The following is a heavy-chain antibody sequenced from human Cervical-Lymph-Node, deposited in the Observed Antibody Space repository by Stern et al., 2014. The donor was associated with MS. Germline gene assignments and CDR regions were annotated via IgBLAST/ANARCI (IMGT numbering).Heavy chain of an antibody. J-gene: IGHJ6*02. CDR2: IIPIFGTA. V-gene: IGHV1-69*01. CDR3: ARGELKEGLVRGMDV. CDR1: GGTFRSYA. D-gene: IGHD1-26*01. Sequence: VQLVHSGAEVKKPGSSAKVSCKASGGTFRSYAISWVRQAPGQGLEWMGGIIPIFGTANYPQKLQGRVTITADESTSTAYMELSSLRAEDTAVYYCARGELKEGLVRGMDVWGQGTTVTVSS.